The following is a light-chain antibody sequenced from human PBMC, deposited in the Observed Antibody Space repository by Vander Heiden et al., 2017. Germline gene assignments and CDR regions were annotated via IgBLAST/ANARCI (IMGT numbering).Light chain of an antibody. Sequence: QSALTQPASVSGSPGQSTTIPCTGTSRDVGYYNFVSWYQQNPGNAPKRRIYDVSNRPSGVSNRVSGSKSGNTASLTISGLQAEDEADDYCSSYTSSATGVFGTGTKVAVL. CDR3: SSYTSSATGV. CDR1: SRDVGYYNF. CDR2: DVS. V-gene: IGLV2-14*01. J-gene: IGLJ1*01.